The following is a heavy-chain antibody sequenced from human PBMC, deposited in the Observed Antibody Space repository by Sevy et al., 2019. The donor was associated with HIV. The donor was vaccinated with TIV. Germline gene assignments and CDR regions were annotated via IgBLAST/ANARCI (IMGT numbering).Heavy chain of an antibody. CDR1: GFNFNIYS. CDR2: ICGGCGRI. V-gene: IGHV3-23*01. CDR3: GGEGRTRPFDY. D-gene: IGHD2-8*01. J-gene: IGHJ4*02. Sequence: GGSLRLSCAASGFNFNIYSMSWVRQAPGKGLEWVSTICGGCGRIDYADSVKGRFIISRDDSKNTLYLQMNSLRAEDTAVYVGGGEGRTRPFDYWGQGTLVTVSS.